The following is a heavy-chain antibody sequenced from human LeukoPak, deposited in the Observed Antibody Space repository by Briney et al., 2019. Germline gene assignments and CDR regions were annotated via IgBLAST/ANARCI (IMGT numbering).Heavy chain of an antibody. D-gene: IGHD6-13*01. CDR2: INSDGINT. Sequence: GGSLRLSCAASGFTFSNYWMHWVRQAPGKGLVWVSRINSDGINTSYADSVKGRFTISRDNAKNSLYLQMNSLRAEDTAVYYCASRSSSWFPHDYWGQGTLVTVSS. J-gene: IGHJ4*02. CDR3: ASRSSSWFPHDY. V-gene: IGHV3-74*01. CDR1: GFTFSNYW.